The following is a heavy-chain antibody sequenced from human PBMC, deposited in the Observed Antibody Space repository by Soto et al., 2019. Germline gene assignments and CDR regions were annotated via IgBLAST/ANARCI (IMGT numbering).Heavy chain of an antibody. J-gene: IGHJ4*02. CDR2: INHSGST. CDR3: GRMSSSWYVDY. D-gene: IGHD6-13*01. Sequence: SETLSLTCAVYGGSFSGYYWSWIRQPPGKGLEWIGEINHSGSTNYNPSLNSRATISVDTSKNQFSLKLSSVTDADTVVYYCGRMSSSWYVDYWGQGTLVTFCS. V-gene: IGHV4-34*01. CDR1: GGSFSGYY.